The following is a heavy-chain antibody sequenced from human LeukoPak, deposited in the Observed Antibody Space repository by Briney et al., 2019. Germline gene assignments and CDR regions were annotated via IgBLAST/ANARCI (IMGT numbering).Heavy chain of an antibody. CDR2: MNPNSGGT. D-gene: IGHD3-9*01. CDR1: GYTFTGYY. Sequence: ASVKVSCKASGYTFTGYYMHWVRQAPGQGLEWMGWMNPNSGGTNYAQKFHGRLTMTRDTSISTAYMELSRLRSDDTAVYYCVRVYDILTGYSDWFDPWGQGTLVIVSS. CDR3: VRVYDILTGYSDWFDP. J-gene: IGHJ5*02. V-gene: IGHV1-2*02.